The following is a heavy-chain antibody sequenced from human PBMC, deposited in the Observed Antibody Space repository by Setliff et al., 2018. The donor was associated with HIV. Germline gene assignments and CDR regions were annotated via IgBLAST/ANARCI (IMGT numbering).Heavy chain of an antibody. V-gene: IGHV3-7*01. D-gene: IGHD3-3*02. CDR2: INQDGSGK. CDR1: GFTFTSYW. Sequence: GGSLRLSCAASGFTFTSYWMIWVRQAPGKGLEWVANINQDGSGKNYVDSVKGRFTISRDNAKNSLYLQMDSLRVEDATVYYCTRKLAPGHGMDVWGQGTTVTVSS. CDR3: TRKLAPGHGMDV. J-gene: IGHJ6*02.